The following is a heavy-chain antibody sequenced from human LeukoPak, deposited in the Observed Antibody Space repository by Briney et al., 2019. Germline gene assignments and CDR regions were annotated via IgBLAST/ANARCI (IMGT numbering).Heavy chain of an antibody. CDR2: INPNSGGT. D-gene: IGHD3-22*01. CDR3: ARDPYYYDSSGYYYVGYIDY. Sequence: ASVKVSCKASGYTFTCYYMHWVRQAPGQGLEWMGWINPNSGGTNYAQKFQGRVTMTRDTSISAAYMELSRLRSDDTAVYYCARDPYYYDSSGYYYVGYIDYWGQGTLVTVSS. CDR1: GYTFTCYY. J-gene: IGHJ4*02. V-gene: IGHV1-2*02.